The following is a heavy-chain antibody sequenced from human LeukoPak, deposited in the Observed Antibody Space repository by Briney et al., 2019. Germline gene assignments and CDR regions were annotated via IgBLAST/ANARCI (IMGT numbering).Heavy chain of an antibody. CDR3: VRGARVDILTGYYYYFDY. V-gene: IGHV4-34*01. CDR1: GGSFSGYY. D-gene: IGHD3-9*01. J-gene: IGHJ4*02. Sequence: SETLSLTCAVYGGSFSGYYWSWLRQPPGKGLEWIGEINHSGSTNYNPSLKSRVTISVDTSKNQFSLKLSSVTAADTAVYYCVRGARVDILTGYYYYFDYWGQGTLVTVSS. CDR2: INHSGST.